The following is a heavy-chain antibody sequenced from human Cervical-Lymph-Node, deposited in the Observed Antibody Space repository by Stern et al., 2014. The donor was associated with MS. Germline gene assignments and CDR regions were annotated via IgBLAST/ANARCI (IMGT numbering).Heavy chain of an antibody. CDR2: INPSGGST. J-gene: IGHJ6*02. D-gene: IGHD2-2*01. CDR3: ARRPAARHRVGMDV. CDR1: GYTFTSYY. V-gene: IGHV1-46*01. Sequence: VQLVASGAEVKKPGASVKVSCKASGYTFTSYYMHWVRQAPGPWLEWMGIINPSGGSTSYAQKCQGRVTMTRDTSTSTVYMELSSLRSEDTAVYYCARRPAARHRVGMDVWGQGTTVTVSS.